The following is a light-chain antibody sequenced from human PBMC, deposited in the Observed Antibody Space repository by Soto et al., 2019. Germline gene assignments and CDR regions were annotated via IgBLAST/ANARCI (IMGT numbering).Light chain of an antibody. CDR1: QSVSRS. V-gene: IGKV3-15*01. CDR2: GAS. J-gene: IGKJ1*01. Sequence: EIVMTQSPATLPVSPGERATLSCRASQSVSRSVAGYQQKPGQAPRLHIYGASTRATGIPVRFSGNGSGKELTLTIGSLQSEDCGVYYCQQYNNWPPLTCGRGPKVEIK. CDR3: QQYNNWPPLT.